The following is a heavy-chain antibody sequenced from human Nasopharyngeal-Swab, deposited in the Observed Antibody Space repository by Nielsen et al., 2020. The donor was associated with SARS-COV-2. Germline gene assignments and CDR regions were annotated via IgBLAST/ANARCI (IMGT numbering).Heavy chain of an antibody. CDR2: INTDGSTT. Sequence: GGSLRLSCGASGFTFSTYWMHWVRQGPGKGLVWVSRINTDGSTTSYAPSVKGRFIISRDNAKNTLYLQMNSLRAEDTAIYYCASDLSGRGDYWGQGTLVTVAS. CDR3: ASDLSGRGDY. V-gene: IGHV3-74*01. D-gene: IGHD6-19*01. J-gene: IGHJ4*02. CDR1: GFTFSTYW.